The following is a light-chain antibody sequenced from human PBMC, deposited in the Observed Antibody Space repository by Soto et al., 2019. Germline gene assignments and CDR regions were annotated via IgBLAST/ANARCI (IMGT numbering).Light chain of an antibody. J-gene: IGLJ1*01. Sequence: QSVLTQPPSASGSPGQSVTISCAGTSSDVGGYDYVSWYQQHPGKAPKLIIYEVTKRPSGVPDRFSGSKSGNTASLTVSGLQAEDGAAYYCSSYAGSDNYVFGTGTKVTVL. V-gene: IGLV2-8*01. CDR3: SSYAGSDNYV. CDR2: EVT. CDR1: SSDVGGYDY.